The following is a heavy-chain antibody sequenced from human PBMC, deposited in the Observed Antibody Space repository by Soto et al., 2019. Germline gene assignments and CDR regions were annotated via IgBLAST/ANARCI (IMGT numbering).Heavy chain of an antibody. V-gene: IGHV4-30-4*01. CDR2: IYYSGST. CDR3: ATRLRRDGYNIDY. Sequence: SETLSLTCTVSGGSLSSGDYYWSWIRQPPGKGLEWIGYIYYSGSTYYNPSLKSRVTISVDTSKNQFSLKLSSVTAADTAVYYCATRLRRDGYNIDYWGQGTLVTVSS. D-gene: IGHD5-12*01. J-gene: IGHJ4*02. CDR1: GGSLSSGDYY.